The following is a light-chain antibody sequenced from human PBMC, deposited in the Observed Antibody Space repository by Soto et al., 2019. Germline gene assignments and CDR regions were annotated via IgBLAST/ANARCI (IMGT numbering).Light chain of an antibody. Sequence: EIVLTQSPGTLSLSPGERVTLSCRASQSVSSSYLAWYQQKPGQAPRLLIYGTSSRATGIPDRFSGSGSGTDFTLTISRLEPKDFAVYYCQQYGSSPRYSFGQGTKLEIK. J-gene: IGKJ2*03. CDR2: GTS. CDR3: QQYGSSPRYS. V-gene: IGKV3-20*01. CDR1: QSVSSSY.